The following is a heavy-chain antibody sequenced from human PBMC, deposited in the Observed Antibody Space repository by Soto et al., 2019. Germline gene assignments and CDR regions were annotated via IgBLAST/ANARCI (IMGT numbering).Heavy chain of an antibody. D-gene: IGHD2-2*01. Sequence: QVQLVQSGAEVKKPGSSVKVSCKAPGGTFSSYAISWVRQAPGQGLEWMGGIIPIFGTANYAQKFQGRVTIAADECTSTGYMELSSLRAEDTAVYYCARSQGGSTSLDIYYYYYYGMDVGGQGTTVTVSS. J-gene: IGHJ6*02. CDR3: ARSQGGSTSLDIYYYYYYGMDV. CDR1: GGTFSSYA. CDR2: IIPIFGTA. V-gene: IGHV1-69*01.